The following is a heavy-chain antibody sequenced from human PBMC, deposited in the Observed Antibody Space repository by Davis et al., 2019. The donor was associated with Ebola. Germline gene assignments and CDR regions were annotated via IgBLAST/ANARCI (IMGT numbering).Heavy chain of an antibody. Sequence: GESLKISCQGSGFTSTTSWIGWARQMPGKGLEWMGIIYPGDSDTRYSPSFQGQVTISADKSISTAYLQWSSLKASDTAMYYCARHRTARSYYYYGMDVWGQGTTVTVSS. CDR3: ARHRTARSYYYYGMDV. D-gene: IGHD2-21*02. CDR1: GFTSTTSW. CDR2: IYPGDSDT. J-gene: IGHJ6*02. V-gene: IGHV5-51*01.